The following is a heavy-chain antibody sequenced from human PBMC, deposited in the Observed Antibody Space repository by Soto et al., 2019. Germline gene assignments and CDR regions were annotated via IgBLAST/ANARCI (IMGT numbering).Heavy chain of an antibody. J-gene: IGHJ5*02. Sequence: QVQLVQSGAEVKKPGSSVKVSCKASGVTFSSYAISWVRQAPGQGLEWMAGIIPIFGTANYGQKFQGRVTITTDDSTSTAYMELSRLRSEDTAVYYCATILGYCSGGSCYCCFDLWGQGTLVTVSS. D-gene: IGHD2-15*01. CDR2: IIPIFGTA. V-gene: IGHV1-69*01. CDR1: GVTFSSYA. CDR3: ATILGYCSGGSCYCCFDL.